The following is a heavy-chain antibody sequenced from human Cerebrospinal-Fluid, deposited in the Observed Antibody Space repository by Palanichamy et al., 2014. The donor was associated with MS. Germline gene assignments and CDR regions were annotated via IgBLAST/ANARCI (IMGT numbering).Heavy chain of an antibody. Sequence: QVQLVQSGAEVKKPGASVKVSCKASGYTFMGYYMHWVRQAPGQGLEWMGRINPNSGDTNYAQKFQGWVIMTRDTPITTAYMEVRRLRSDDTAVYYCARDGSYGLGVYGLDYGMDVWGQGTTVTVSS. CDR2: INPNSGDT. D-gene: IGHD5-18*01. CDR3: ARDGSYGLGVYGLDYGMDV. CDR1: GYTFMGYY. J-gene: IGHJ6*02. V-gene: IGHV1-2*04.